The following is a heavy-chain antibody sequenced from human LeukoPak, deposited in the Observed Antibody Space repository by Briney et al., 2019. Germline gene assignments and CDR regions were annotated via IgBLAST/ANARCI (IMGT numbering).Heavy chain of an antibody. CDR2: IYHSGST. D-gene: IGHD2-21*01. V-gene: IGHV4-38-2*01. CDR1: GYSISSGYY. CDR3: ARADFYSILPFDY. Sequence: PSETLSLTCAVSGYSISSGYYCGWIRQPPGKGLEWIGSIYHSGSTYYNPSLKSRVTISVDTSKNQFSLKLSSVTAADTAVYYCARADFYSILPFDYWGQGTLVSVSS. J-gene: IGHJ4*02.